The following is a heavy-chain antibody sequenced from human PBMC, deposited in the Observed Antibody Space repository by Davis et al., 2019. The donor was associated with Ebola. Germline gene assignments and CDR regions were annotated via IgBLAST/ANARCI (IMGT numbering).Heavy chain of an antibody. J-gene: IGHJ4*02. CDR1: GDSINYYY. Sequence: MPSETLSLTCNVSGDSINYYYWSWIRQSPGKGLEWIVFVQNNEHTNYNPSLKSRVSISIDTSRNQFSLRLNSVTAADTAVYYCGRVDEQLLKGVDYWGQGILVTVSS. D-gene: IGHD6-6*01. V-gene: IGHV4-59*01. CDR2: VQNNEHT. CDR3: GRVDEQLLKGVDY.